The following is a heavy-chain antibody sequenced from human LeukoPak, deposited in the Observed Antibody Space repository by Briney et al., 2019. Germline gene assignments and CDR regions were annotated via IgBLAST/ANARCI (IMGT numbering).Heavy chain of an antibody. D-gene: IGHD3-9*01. V-gene: IGHV1-24*01. CDR2: FDPEDGET. CDR3: ATLNVLRYFDTTDY. J-gene: IGHJ4*02. Sequence: ASVKVSCKVSGYTLTELSMHWVRQAPGKGLEWMGGFDPEDGETIYAQKFQGRVTMTEDTSTDTAYMELSSLRSEDTAVYYCATLNVLRYFDTTDYWGQGTLVTVSP. CDR1: GYTLTELS.